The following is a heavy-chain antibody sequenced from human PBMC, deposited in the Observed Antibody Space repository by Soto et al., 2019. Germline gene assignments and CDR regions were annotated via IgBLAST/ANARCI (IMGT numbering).Heavy chain of an antibody. CDR2: ISYDGSNK. J-gene: IGHJ4*02. CDR1: GFTFSTYA. Sequence: PGGSLRLSCAASGFTFSTYAMHWVRQAPGKGLYWVALISYDGSNKYYADSVKGRFTISRDNFENTLYLQMNSLRTEDTAVYYCARDGAAYSYGYNAPDYWGQGTLVTVSS. CDR3: ARDGAAYSYGYNAPDY. V-gene: IGHV3-30-3*01. D-gene: IGHD5-18*01.